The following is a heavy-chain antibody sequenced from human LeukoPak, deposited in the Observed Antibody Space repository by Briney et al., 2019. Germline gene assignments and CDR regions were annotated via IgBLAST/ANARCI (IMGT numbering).Heavy chain of an antibody. CDR1: GFTFSSYS. D-gene: IGHD2-2*01. V-gene: IGHV3-21*01. J-gene: IGHJ4*02. CDR2: ISSSSSSYI. CDR3: ARAFDIVVVPAATDFDY. Sequence: GGSLRLSCAASGFTFSSYSMNWVRQAPGKGLEWVSSISSSSSSYIYYADSVKGRFTISRDNAKNSLYLQMNSLRAEDTAVYYCARAFDIVVVPAATDFDYWGQGTLVTVSS.